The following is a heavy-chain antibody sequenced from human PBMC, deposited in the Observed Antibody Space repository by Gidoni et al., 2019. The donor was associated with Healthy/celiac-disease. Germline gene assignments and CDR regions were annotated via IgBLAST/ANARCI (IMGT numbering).Heavy chain of an antibody. CDR1: GSTFPSYD. CDR2: MNPNSGNT. J-gene: IGHJ6*02. CDR3: ARGGVAGNYYYYYGMDV. D-gene: IGHD6-19*01. Sequence: QVQLVQSGAEVKKPGASVKVSCKASGSTFPSYDINWVRQATGQGLEWMGWMNPNSGNTGYAQKFQGRVTMTRNTSISTAYMELSSLRSEDTAVYYCARGGVAGNYYYYYGMDVWGQGTTVTVSS. V-gene: IGHV1-8*01.